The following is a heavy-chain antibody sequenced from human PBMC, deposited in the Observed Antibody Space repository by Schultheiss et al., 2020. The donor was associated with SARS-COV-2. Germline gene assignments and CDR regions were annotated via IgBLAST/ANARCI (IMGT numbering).Heavy chain of an antibody. J-gene: IGHJ4*02. CDR1: GGSISSGGYY. V-gene: IGHV4-31*03. Sequence: SQTLSLTCTVSGGSISSGGYYWSWIRQHPGKGLEWIGYIYYSGSTYYNPSLKSRVTISVDTSKNQFSLKLSSVTAADTAVYYCARPRDGYTMGLAYWGQGTLVTVSS. CDR3: ARPRDGYTMGLAY. CDR2: IYYSGST. D-gene: IGHD5-24*01.